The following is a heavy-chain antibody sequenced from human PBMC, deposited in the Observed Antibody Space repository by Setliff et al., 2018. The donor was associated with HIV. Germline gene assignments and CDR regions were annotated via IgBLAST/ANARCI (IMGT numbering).Heavy chain of an antibody. CDR1: NYTFTSYG. J-gene: IGHJ3*02. Sequence: ASVKVSCKASNYTFTSYGISWVRQAPGQGLEWMGWISPYNGNTNYAQSFQGRVTMTTDTSTSTAYMELRSLRSDDTAVYYCARDYNFWSGYYTNDAFDIWGQGTMVTVSS. D-gene: IGHD3-3*01. CDR2: ISPYNGNT. CDR3: ARDYNFWSGYYTNDAFDI. V-gene: IGHV1-18*01.